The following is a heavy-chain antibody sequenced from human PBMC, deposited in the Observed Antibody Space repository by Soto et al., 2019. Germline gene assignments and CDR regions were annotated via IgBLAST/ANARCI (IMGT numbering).Heavy chain of an antibody. CDR3: AVAMVREILIFESSGMHV. CDR1: GGSFNNYA. CDR2: IIPNFDKP. D-gene: IGHD3-10*01. J-gene: IGHJ6*02. Sequence: QVHLVQSGAEVKKPGSSVKVSCKTSGGSFNNYAVSWVRQAPGQGLEWMGGIIPNFDKPNYEQKFQARVTIIANETTSTVYMELRSLRSNDTAVYYCAVAMVREILIFESSGMHVWGQGTTVIVSS. V-gene: IGHV1-69*01.